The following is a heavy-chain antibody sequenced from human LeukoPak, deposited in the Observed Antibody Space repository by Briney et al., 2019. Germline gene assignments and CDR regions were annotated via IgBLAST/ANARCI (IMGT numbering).Heavy chain of an antibody. D-gene: IGHD4-17*01. CDR1: GFTFSSYA. J-gene: IGHJ6*04. CDR2: ISYDGSNK. CDR3: ARGNDYGDPSYYYGMDV. Sequence: GRSLRLSCAASGFTFSSYAMHWVRQAPGRGLEWVAVISYDGSNKYYADSVKGRFTISRDNSKNTLYLQMNSLRAEDTAVYYCARGNDYGDPSYYYGMDVWGKGTTVTVSS. V-gene: IGHV3-30*04.